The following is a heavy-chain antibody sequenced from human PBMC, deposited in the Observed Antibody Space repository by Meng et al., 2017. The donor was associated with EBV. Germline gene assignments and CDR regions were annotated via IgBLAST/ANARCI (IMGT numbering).Heavy chain of an antibody. CDR2: IYYTGST. V-gene: IGHV4-61*01. J-gene: IGHJ5*02. D-gene: IGHD6-19*01. Sequence: QVQLQESGPGLVKPSXXLSPTCTVPGGSVNNESYYWGWIRQPPGKGLEYIGYIYYTGSTNYNSSLKSRVTISLDKSKNQFSLKLTSVTAADTAVYYCARPFPSWQSPRLDPFGAWGQGALVTVSS. CDR1: GGSVNNESYY. CDR3: ARPFPSWQSPRLDPFGA.